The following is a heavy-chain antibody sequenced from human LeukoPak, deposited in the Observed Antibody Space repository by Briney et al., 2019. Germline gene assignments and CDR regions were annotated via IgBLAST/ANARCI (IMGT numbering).Heavy chain of an antibody. V-gene: IGHV4-30-2*01. CDR1: GGSISSGGYY. CDR2: IYHSGST. J-gene: IGHJ6*02. Sequence: SETLSLTCTVSGGSISSGGYYWSWIRQPPGKGLEWIGYIYHSGSTYYNPSLKSRVTISVDRSKNQFSLKLSSVTAADTAVYYCARDRVDTAMVYGMDVWGQGTTVTVSS. CDR3: ARDRVDTAMVYGMDV. D-gene: IGHD5-18*01.